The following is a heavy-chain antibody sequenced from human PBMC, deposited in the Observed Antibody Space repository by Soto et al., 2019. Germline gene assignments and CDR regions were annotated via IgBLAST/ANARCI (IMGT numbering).Heavy chain of an antibody. J-gene: IGHJ4*02. CDR2: INSDGSST. CDR3: VRTSVVVAAATREDY. V-gene: IGHV3-74*01. CDR1: RFTFSSYW. D-gene: IGHD2-15*01. Sequence: EVQLVESGGGLVQPGGSLRLSCAASRFTFSSYWMHWVRQAPGKGLVWVSRINSDGSSTSYADSVKGRFTISRDNAKNTLYLQMNSLRAEDTAVYYCVRTSVVVAAATREDYWGQGTLVTVSS.